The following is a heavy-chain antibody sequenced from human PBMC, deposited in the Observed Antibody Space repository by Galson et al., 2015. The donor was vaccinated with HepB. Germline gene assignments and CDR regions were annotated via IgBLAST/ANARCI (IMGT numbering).Heavy chain of an antibody. V-gene: IGHV3-33*01. J-gene: IGHJ4*02. D-gene: IGHD5-12*01. CDR2: IWNDGSNK. CDR1: GFTFSSYG. Sequence: SLRLSCAAPGFTFSSYGMHWVRQAPGRGLEWVAVIWNDGSNKYYADSVKGRFTISRDNSKNTLYLQMNSLRAEDTAVYYCARSGGFKFATTKPFDYWGQGTLVTVSS. CDR3: ARSGGFKFATTKPFDY.